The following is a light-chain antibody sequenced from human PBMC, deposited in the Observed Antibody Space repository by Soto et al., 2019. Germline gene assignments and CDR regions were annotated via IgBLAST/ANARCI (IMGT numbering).Light chain of an antibody. CDR3: QQYNDWPRT. Sequence: EVVMTQSPGTLSVSPGERASLSCRVSQSVSGNLAWYQQTPGQAPRLLIHGASTRATGIPARFSGSGSGTEFTLTISSLQSEDFAFYYCQQYNDWPRTFGQGTKVDIK. V-gene: IGKV3-15*01. CDR1: QSVSGN. CDR2: GAS. J-gene: IGKJ1*01.